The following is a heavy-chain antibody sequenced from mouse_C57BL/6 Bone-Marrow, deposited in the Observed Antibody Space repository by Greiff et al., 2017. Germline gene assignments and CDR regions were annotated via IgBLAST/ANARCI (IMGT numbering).Heavy chain of an antibody. V-gene: IGHV1-55*01. CDR1: GYTFTSYW. D-gene: IGHD1-1*01. J-gene: IGHJ2*01. Sequence: QVQLQQPGAELVKPGASVKMSCKASGYTFTSYWITWVKQRPGQGLEWIGDIYPGSGSTNYNEKFKSKATLTVDTSSSTAYMQLSSLTSEDSAVYYCARYPSIYYYGSSCPLFDYWGQGTTLTVSS. CDR2: IYPGSGST. CDR3: ARYPSIYYYGSSCPLFDY.